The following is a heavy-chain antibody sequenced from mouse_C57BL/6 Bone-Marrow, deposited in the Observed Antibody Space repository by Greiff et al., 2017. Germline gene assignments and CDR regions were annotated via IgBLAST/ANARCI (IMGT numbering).Heavy chain of an antibody. Sequence: QVQLQQPGAELVKPGASVKLSCKASGYTFTSYWLHWVKQRPGQGLEWIGMIHPNSGSTNYNEKFKSKATLTVDKSSSTAYMQLSSLTSADSAVYYCARYYYGSSAWFAYWGQGTLVTVSA. J-gene: IGHJ3*01. CDR2: IHPNSGST. CDR1: GYTFTSYW. V-gene: IGHV1-64*01. CDR3: ARYYYGSSAWFAY. D-gene: IGHD1-1*01.